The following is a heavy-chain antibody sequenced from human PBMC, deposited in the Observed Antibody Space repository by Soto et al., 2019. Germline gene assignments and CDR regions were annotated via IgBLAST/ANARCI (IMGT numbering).Heavy chain of an antibody. V-gene: IGHV3-30*18. D-gene: IGHD5-18*01. CDR2: ISYDGSNK. Sequence: QVQLVESGGGVVQPGRSLRLSCAASGFTFSSYGMHWVRQAPGKGLEWVAVISYDGSNKYYADSVQGRFTISRDNSKNTLHLQMNSLRAEDTAVYYCAKNKIVDTARVIVDYWGQGTLVTVSS. CDR1: GFTFSSYG. J-gene: IGHJ4*02. CDR3: AKNKIVDTARVIVDY.